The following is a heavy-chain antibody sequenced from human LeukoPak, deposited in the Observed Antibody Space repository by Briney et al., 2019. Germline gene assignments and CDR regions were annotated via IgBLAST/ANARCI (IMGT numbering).Heavy chain of an antibody. D-gene: IGHD3-9*01. V-gene: IGHV1-46*01. CDR1: GYTFTSYY. CDR2: INPSSGST. CDR3: ARDSEAIRYFDLLLTSLNWFDP. J-gene: IGHJ5*02. Sequence: ASVKVSCKASGYTFTSYYMHWVRQAPGQGLEWMGIINPSSGSTSYAQKFQGRVTMTRDTSTSTAYMELSRLRSEDTAVYYCARDSEAIRYFDLLLTSLNWFDPWGQGTLVTVSS.